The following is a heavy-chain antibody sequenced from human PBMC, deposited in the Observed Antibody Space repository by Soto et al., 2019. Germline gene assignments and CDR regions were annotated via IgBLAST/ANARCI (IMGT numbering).Heavy chain of an antibody. CDR2: IDKVGTDS. CDR1: EFTFSGRS. Sequence: EVQLVESGGGLVQPGGSLRLSCAASEFTFSGRSVHWVRQAPGKGLVWVSGIDKVGTDSTYADSVKGRFTSSRDNAKNTVYLQMNRLRVEVTAVYYYARGWFGPYVWGKRTTVTVSS. J-gene: IGHJ6*03. CDR3: ARGWFGPYV. D-gene: IGHD3-10*01. V-gene: IGHV3-74*01.